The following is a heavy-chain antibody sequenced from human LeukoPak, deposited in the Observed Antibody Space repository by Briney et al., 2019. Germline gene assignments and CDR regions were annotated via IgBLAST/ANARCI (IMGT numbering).Heavy chain of an antibody. CDR2: MNPNSGNT. V-gene: IGHV1-8*01. Sequence: WASVKVSCKASGYTFTGYDINWVRQATGQGLEWMGWMNPNSGNTGYAQKFQDRVTMTRNTSISTAYMELSSLRSEDTAMYYCAIFYYDSSGYYFMDYWGQGTLVTVSS. CDR3: AIFYYDSSGYYFMDY. D-gene: IGHD3-22*01. CDR1: GYTFTGYD. J-gene: IGHJ4*02.